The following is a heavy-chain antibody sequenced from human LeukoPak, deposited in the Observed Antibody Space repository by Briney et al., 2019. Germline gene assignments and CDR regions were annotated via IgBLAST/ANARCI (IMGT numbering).Heavy chain of an antibody. J-gene: IGHJ4*02. D-gene: IGHD5-12*01. CDR1: GFTFSSYN. Sequence: GGSLRLSCAASGFTFSSYNMHWVRQPPGKGLEWVAFIRLDGNNKYYADSVKGRFTISRDNSKNTLFLQMNSLRAEDTAVYYCAKDFGYGVEYWGQGTLVTVSS. CDR3: AKDFGYGVEY. CDR2: IRLDGNNK. V-gene: IGHV3-30*02.